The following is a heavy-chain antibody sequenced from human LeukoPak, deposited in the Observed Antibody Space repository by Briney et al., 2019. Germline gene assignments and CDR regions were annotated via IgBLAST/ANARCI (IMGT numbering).Heavy chain of an antibody. CDR3: AREPGGGGDSCFDY. CDR1: GFTFSNYA. D-gene: IGHD2-21*01. J-gene: IGHJ4*02. CDR2: ISYDGSDK. Sequence: PGGSLRLSCAASGFTFSNYAMHWVCQAPGKGLEWVAFISYDGSDKYYADSVKGRFTISRDNSKNTLYLQMNSLRAEDTALYYCAREPGGGGDSCFDYWGQGTLVTVSS. V-gene: IGHV3-30*04.